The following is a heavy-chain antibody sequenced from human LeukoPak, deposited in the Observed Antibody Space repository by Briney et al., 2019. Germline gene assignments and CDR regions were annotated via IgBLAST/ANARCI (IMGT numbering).Heavy chain of an antibody. V-gene: IGHV3-30-3*01. CDR1: GFTFSSYA. J-gene: IGHJ4*02. CDR2: ISYDGSNK. D-gene: IGHD3-22*01. CDR3: ARETYYYDSSGYYYVVDY. Sequence: PGGSLRLSCAASGFTFSSYAMHWVRQAPGKGLEWVAVISYDGSNKYYADSVKGRFTISRDNSKNTLYLQMNSLRAEDTAVYYCARETYYYDSSGYYYVVDYWGQGTLVTVSS.